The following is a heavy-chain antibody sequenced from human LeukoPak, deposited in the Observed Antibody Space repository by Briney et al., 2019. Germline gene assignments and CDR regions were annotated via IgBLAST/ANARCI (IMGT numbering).Heavy chain of an antibody. CDR2: ISAYNGNT. CDR3: ARDQSLVAYSSTWFDY. Sequence: ASVKVSCKTSGYAFTNYGLSWVRQAPGQGLEWMGWISAYNGNTDYAQNLQGRVTLTTDTSTTTAYMELRSLGSDDTAVYYCARDQSLVAYSSTWFDYWGQGTLVTVSS. CDR1: GYAFTNYG. D-gene: IGHD6-13*01. V-gene: IGHV1-18*01. J-gene: IGHJ4*02.